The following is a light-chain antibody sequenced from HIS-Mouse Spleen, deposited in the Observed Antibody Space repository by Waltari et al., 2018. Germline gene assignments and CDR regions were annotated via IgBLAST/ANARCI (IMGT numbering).Light chain of an antibody. Sequence: EIVLTQSPATLSLSPWERATLSCRASQSVSSYLAWYQQKPGQAPRLLIYDASNRATGIPARFSGSGSGTDFTLTISSLEPEDFAVYYCQQRSNWPTFGQGTKLEIK. V-gene: IGKV3-11*01. CDR3: QQRSNWPT. J-gene: IGKJ2*01. CDR2: DAS. CDR1: QSVSSY.